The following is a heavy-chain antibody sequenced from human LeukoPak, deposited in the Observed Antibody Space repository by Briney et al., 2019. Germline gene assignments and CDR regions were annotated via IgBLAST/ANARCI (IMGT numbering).Heavy chain of an antibody. D-gene: IGHD4-17*01. V-gene: IGHV3-7*05. Sequence: GGSLRLSCAASGFTFSNFWMTWVRQAPGKGLEWVASINKDGSDKYYVDSVKGRFTISSDNAKNSLYLQMNSLRGEDTAVYYCVRFPTGFDYWGQGILVTVSS. CDR3: VRFPTGFDY. CDR1: GFTFSNFW. CDR2: INKDGSDK. J-gene: IGHJ4*02.